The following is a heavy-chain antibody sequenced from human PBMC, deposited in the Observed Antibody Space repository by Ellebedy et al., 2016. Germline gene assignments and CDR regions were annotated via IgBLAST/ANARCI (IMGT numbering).Heavy chain of an antibody. CDR3: ARQPAGTGYYDILTGYYPPDY. D-gene: IGHD3-9*01. CDR2: IYYSGST. CDR1: GGSISSYY. J-gene: IGHJ4*02. V-gene: IGHV4-59*08. Sequence: SETLSLXXTVSGGSISSYYWSWIRQPPGKGLEWIGYIYYSGSTNYNPSLKSRVTISVDTSKNQFSLKLSSVTAADTAVYYCARQPAGTGYYDILTGYYPPDYWGQGTLVTVSS.